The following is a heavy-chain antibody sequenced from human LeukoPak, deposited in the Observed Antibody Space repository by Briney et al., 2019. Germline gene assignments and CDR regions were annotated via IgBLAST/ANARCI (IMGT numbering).Heavy chain of an antibody. V-gene: IGHV1-58*02. J-gene: IGHJ3*02. Sequence: ASVKVSCKASGFTFTSSAMQWVRQARGQRLEWIGWLVVGSGNTNYAQKFQERVTITRDMSTSTAYMELSSLKASDTAMYYCARPFTGIWPPDAFDIWGQGTMVTVSS. CDR2: LVVGSGNT. D-gene: IGHD6-13*01. CDR1: GFTFTSSA. CDR3: ARPFTGIWPPDAFDI.